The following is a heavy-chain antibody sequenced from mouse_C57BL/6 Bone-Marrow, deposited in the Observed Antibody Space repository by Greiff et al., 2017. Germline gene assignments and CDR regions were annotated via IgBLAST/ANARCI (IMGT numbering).Heavy chain of an antibody. V-gene: IGHV14-2*01. CDR3: ARDSGVDYYGRMTWFAY. Sequence: VQLQQSGAELVKPGASVKLSCTASGFNIQDYYMHWVKQRTEQGLEWIGRIDPEDGETKYAPKFTGQATIPADTSSITAYLQLSSLTSEDTAVYYCARDSGVDYYGRMTWFAYWGQGTLGTVSA. CDR1: GFNIQDYY. D-gene: IGHD1-1*01. CDR2: IDPEDGET. J-gene: IGHJ3*01.